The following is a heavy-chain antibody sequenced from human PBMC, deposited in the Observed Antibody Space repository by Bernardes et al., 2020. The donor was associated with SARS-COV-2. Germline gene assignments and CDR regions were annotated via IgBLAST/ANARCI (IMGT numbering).Heavy chain of an antibody. D-gene: IGHD3-9*01. J-gene: IGHJ5*02. CDR2: ICARGGST. Sequence: RQSLSLSCTASGYTSSSYAMTWARQDPGKGLEWILAICARGGSTYSADSVTGRFTISRDNSKNTPYLQMNSLRAEDTAVYYCAKDLTEQRLKGDFYDILTGHKWCEHWGQGTLVTVSS. V-gene: IGHV3-23*01. CDR1: GYTSSSYA. CDR3: AKDLTEQRLKGDFYDILTGHKWCEH.